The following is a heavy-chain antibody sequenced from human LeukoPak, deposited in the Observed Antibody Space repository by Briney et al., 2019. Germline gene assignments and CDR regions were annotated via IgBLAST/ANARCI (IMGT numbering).Heavy chain of an antibody. D-gene: IGHD3-22*01. CDR2: ISYDGSNK. V-gene: IGHV3-30*03. Sequence: GGSLRLSCAASGFTFSSYSMNWVRQAPGKGPEWVAVISYDGSNKYYADSVKGRFTISRDNSKDTLYLQMNSLRAEDTAVYYCAREAYYYDSSGYSAGAFDIWGQGTMVTVSS. J-gene: IGHJ3*02. CDR1: GFTFSSYS. CDR3: AREAYYYDSSGYSAGAFDI.